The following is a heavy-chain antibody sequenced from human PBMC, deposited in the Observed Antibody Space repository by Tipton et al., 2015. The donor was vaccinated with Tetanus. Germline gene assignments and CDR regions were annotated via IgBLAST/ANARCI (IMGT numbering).Heavy chain of an antibody. J-gene: IGHJ4*02. V-gene: IGHV1-69*06. CDR2: IIPIFDRA. CDR1: GGSFSSYA. D-gene: IGHD2-15*01. CDR3: VRPDRYCSGGSCYLALDY. Sequence: QSGAEVKEPGSSIKVSCKASGGSFSSYAISWVRQAPGQGFEWMGGIIPIFDRATYAQKFQGRVTITADKSTSTAYMELRSLRSDDTAVYYCVRPDRYCSGGSCYLALDYWGQGTLITVSS.